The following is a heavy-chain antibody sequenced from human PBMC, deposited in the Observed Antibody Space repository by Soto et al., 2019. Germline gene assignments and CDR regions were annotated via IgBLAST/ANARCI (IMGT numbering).Heavy chain of an antibody. Sequence: ASVKVSCKASGYTFTGYYMHWVRQAPGQGLEWMGWINPNSGGTNYAQKFQGWVTMTRDTSISTAYMELSRLRSDDTAVYYCARDQGDYDYYYYGMDVWGQGTTVTVSS. D-gene: IGHD4-17*01. CDR1: GYTFTGYY. J-gene: IGHJ6*02. CDR3: ARDQGDYDYYYYGMDV. CDR2: INPNSGGT. V-gene: IGHV1-2*04.